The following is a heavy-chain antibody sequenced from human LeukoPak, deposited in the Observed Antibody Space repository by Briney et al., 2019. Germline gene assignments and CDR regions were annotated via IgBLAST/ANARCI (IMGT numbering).Heavy chain of an antibody. V-gene: IGHV3-30*12. Sequence: GGSLRLSCAASGFTFSSYGMHWVRQAPGKGLEWMAVISYDGSNKYHADSVQGRFAISRDNSKNTLYLQMNSLRAEDTAVYFCAKDPNGNYIGTFDIWGQGTMVTVSS. D-gene: IGHD4-17*01. CDR3: AKDPNGNYIGTFDI. CDR1: GFTFSSYG. CDR2: ISYDGSNK. J-gene: IGHJ3*02.